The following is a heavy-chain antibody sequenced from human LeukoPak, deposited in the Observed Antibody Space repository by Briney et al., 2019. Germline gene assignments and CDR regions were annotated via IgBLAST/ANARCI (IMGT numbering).Heavy chain of an antibody. Sequence: PTETLSLTCAVYGGSFSGYYWSWIRQPPGKGLEWIGEINHSGSTNYNPSLKSRVTISVDTSKNQFSLKLSSVTAADTAVYYCARGRGAFDIWGQGTMVTVSS. CDR1: GGSFSGYY. CDR2: INHSGST. V-gene: IGHV4-34*01. CDR3: ARGRGAFDI. D-gene: IGHD3-10*01. J-gene: IGHJ3*02.